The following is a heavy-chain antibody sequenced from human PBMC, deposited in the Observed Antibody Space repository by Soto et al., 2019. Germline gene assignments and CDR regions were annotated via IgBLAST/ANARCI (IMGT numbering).Heavy chain of an antibody. D-gene: IGHD3-10*01. V-gene: IGHV3-13*04. CDR3: ARDATYGSGRGPDWYFDL. CDR2: IGTTGDT. Sequence: EVQLVESGGGLVQPGGSLRLSCAAFGFTFSTYDMHWVRQVTGKGLEWVSAIGTTGDTYYPGSVKGRFTISRDDAKNSLYLQMNSLGAGDTAVYYCARDATYGSGRGPDWYFDLWGRGTVVTVSS. J-gene: IGHJ2*01. CDR1: GFTFSTYD.